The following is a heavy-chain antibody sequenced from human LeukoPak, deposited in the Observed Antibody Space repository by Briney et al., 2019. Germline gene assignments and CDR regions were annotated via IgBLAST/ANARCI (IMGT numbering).Heavy chain of an antibody. V-gene: IGHV3-21*01. Sequence: GGSLRLSCAASGFTFSSYSMNWVRQAPGKGLEWVSYIRSSGTYIYHADSVKGRFTISRDNSKNTLYLQMNSLRAEDTAVYYCAKDPEHCSGGSCYSGFYYMDVWGKGTTVTISS. CDR2: IRSSGTYI. J-gene: IGHJ6*03. CDR3: AKDPEHCSGGSCYSGFYYMDV. D-gene: IGHD2-15*01. CDR1: GFTFSSYS.